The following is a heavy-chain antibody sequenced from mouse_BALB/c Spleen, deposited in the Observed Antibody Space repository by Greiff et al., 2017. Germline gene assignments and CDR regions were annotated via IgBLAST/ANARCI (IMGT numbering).Heavy chain of an antibody. J-gene: IGHJ4*01. D-gene: IGHD2-10*01. Sequence: EVHLVESGAELVKPGASVKLSCTASGFNIKDTYMHWVKQRPEQGLEWIGRIDPANGNTKYDPKFQGKATITADTSSNTAYLQLSSLTSEDTAVYYCARAYYGNPYYAMDYWGQGTSVTVSS. CDR2: IDPANGNT. CDR1: GFNIKDTY. CDR3: ARAYYGNPYYAMDY. V-gene: IGHV14-3*02.